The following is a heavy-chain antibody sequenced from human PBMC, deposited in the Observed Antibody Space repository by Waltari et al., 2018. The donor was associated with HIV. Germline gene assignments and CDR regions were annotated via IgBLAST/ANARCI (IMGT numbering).Heavy chain of an antibody. Sequence: EVQPLVSGGGLVQPGGSLRLSCAAFGFTFTRFATSRARHVPGKGLEWVSAIRGSGGSTYYADSVKGRFTISRDNSKNTLYLQMNSLRAEDTAVYYCAKDPMDIVATINYYGMDVWGQGTTVTVSS. J-gene: IGHJ6*02. CDR1: GFTFTRFA. V-gene: IGHV3-23*01. CDR3: AKDPMDIVATINYYGMDV. D-gene: IGHD5-12*01. CDR2: IRGSGGST.